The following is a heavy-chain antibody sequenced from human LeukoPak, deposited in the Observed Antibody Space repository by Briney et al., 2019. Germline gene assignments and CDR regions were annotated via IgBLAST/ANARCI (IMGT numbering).Heavy chain of an antibody. CDR3: AKQSGKGIQYYFDY. D-gene: IGHD1-14*01. Sequence: PGGSLRLSCVASGFTFSSYWMTWVRQAPGKGLECVSVIYSGVSTYYADSVKGRFTISRDNSKNTLYLQMNSLRAEDTAVYYCAKQSGKGIQYYFDYWGQGTLVTVSS. J-gene: IGHJ4*02. V-gene: IGHV3-66*02. CDR2: IYSGVST. CDR1: GFTFSSYW.